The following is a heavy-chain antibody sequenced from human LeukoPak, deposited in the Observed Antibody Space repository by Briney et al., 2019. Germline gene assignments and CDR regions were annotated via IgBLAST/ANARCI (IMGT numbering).Heavy chain of an antibody. V-gene: IGHV1-69*05. J-gene: IGHJ6*04. D-gene: IGHD4-17*01. Sequence: SVKVSCKASGGTFSSYAISWVRQAPGQGLEWMGEIIPIFGTVNYAQKFQGRVTITTDESTSTAYMELSSLRSEDTAVYYCARDHDYGDYAPLPDGVWGKGTTVTVSS. CDR1: GGTFSSYA. CDR3: ARDHDYGDYAPLPDGV. CDR2: IIPIFGTV.